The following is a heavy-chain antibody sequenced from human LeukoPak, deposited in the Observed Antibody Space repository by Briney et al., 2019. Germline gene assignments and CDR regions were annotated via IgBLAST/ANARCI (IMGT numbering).Heavy chain of an antibody. V-gene: IGHV3-23*01. Sequence: PGGSLRLSCAASGFTFSTSSLNWVRQAPGKGLEWVSAISGSGGSTYYADSVKGRFTISRDNSKNTLYLQMNSLRAEDTAVYYCAKDRYYDSSGSYYWGQGTLVTVSS. CDR3: AKDRYYDSSGSYY. CDR1: GFTFSTSS. D-gene: IGHD3-22*01. J-gene: IGHJ4*02. CDR2: ISGSGGST.